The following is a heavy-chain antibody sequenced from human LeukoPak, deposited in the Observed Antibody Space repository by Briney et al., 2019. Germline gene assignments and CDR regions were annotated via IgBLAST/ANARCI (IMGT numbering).Heavy chain of an antibody. J-gene: IGHJ4*02. Sequence: GGSLRLSCAASGFTFSSYGMHWVRQAPGKGLEWVAFIRYDGSNKYYADSVKGRFTISRDNSKKTLYLQMNSLRAEDTAVYYCAKDKGYSYGIFDYWGQGTLVTVSS. CDR3: AKDKGYSYGIFDY. CDR2: IRYDGSNK. V-gene: IGHV3-30*02. D-gene: IGHD5-18*01. CDR1: GFTFSSYG.